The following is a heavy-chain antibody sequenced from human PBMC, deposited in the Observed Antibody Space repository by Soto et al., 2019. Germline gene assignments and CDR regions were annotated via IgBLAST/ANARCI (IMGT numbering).Heavy chain of an antibody. Sequence: LRLSCAASGFTFSSYGMHWVRQAPGKGLEWVAVISYDGSNKYYADSVKGRFTISRDNSKNTLYPQMNSLRAEDTAVYYCAKDSIDYYDSSGYYLYYYYGMDVWGQGTTVTVSS. CDR2: ISYDGSNK. V-gene: IGHV3-30*18. D-gene: IGHD3-22*01. CDR1: GFTFSSYG. CDR3: AKDSIDYYDSSGYYLYYYYGMDV. J-gene: IGHJ6*02.